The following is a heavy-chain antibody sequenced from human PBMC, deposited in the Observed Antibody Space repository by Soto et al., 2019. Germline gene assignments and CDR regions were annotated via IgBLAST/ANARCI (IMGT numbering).Heavy chain of an antibody. CDR2: ISAYNGNT. D-gene: IGHD5-12*01. CDR3: ARWGLEWLVGNYYYMDG. V-gene: IGHV1-18*01. J-gene: IGHJ6*03. CDR1: GYKFTSYG. Sequence: QVQLVQSGAEVKKPGASVKVSCKASGYKFTSYGISWVRQAPGKGLVWRGWISAYNGNTNYAQQLQGRVIMTTDTSQSAAYMELRSLRSDNTAVYYGARWGLEWLVGNYYYMDGWGKGTTVTFSS.